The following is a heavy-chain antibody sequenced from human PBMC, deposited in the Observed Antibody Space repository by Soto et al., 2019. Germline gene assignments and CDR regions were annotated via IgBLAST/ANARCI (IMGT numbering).Heavy chain of an antibody. CDR3: ARLHYSPYRRPPYYYYGMDV. J-gene: IGHJ6*01. D-gene: IGHD2-21*01. CDR1: GYSFTSYW. V-gene: IGHV5-51*01. CDR2: IYPGDSDT. Sequence: GESLKISCKGSGYSFTSYWIGWVRQMPVKGLEWMGIIYPGDSDTRYSPSFQGQVTISADKSISTAYLQWSSLKASDTAMYYCARLHYSPYRRPPYYYYGMDVWGQGPTVTVSS.